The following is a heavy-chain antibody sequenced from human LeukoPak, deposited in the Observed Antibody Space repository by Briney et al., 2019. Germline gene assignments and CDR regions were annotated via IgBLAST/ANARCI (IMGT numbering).Heavy chain of an antibody. J-gene: IGHJ6*03. Sequence: SETLSLTCTVSGGSISSYYWSWIRQPPGKGLEWIGYIYYSGSTNYNPSLKSRVTISVDTFKNQFSLKLSSVTAADTAVYYCARARDIPGYYYYYMDVWGKGTTVTVSS. V-gene: IGHV4-59*01. CDR1: GGSISSYY. CDR3: ARARDIPGYYYYYMDV. CDR2: IYYSGST. D-gene: IGHD7-27*01.